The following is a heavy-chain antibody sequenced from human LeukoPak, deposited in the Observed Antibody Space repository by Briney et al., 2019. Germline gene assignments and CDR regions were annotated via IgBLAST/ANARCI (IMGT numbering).Heavy chain of an antibody. CDR1: EFTVSSTY. CDR3: ARDRRSGLGHAFDI. CDR2: IYPGGSA. D-gene: IGHD3-3*01. V-gene: IGHV3-53*01. J-gene: IGHJ3*02. Sequence: PGGSLRLSCAASEFTVSSTYITWLRQAPGKGLEWVSVIYPGGSALYADSVQGRFTISRDISQNIVYLQINNLRAEDTAVYYCARDRRSGLGHAFDIWGQGIMVTVSS.